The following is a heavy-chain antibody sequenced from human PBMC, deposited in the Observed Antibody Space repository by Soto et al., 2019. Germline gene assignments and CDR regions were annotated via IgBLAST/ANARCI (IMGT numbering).Heavy chain of an antibody. J-gene: IGHJ4*02. CDR1: GGSISSGGYY. D-gene: IGHD3-9*01. CDR3: ARDAEVDYDILTGYRYFDY. CDR2: IYYSGST. Sequence: SETLSLTCTVSGGSISSGGYYWSWIRQHPGKGLEWIGYIYYSGSTYYNPSLKSRVTISVDTSKNQFSLKLSSVTAADTAVYYCARDAEVDYDILTGYRYFDYWGQGTLVTAPQ. V-gene: IGHV4-31*03.